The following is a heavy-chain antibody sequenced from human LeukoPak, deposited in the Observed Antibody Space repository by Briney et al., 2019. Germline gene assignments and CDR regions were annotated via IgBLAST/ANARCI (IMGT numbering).Heavy chain of an antibody. Sequence: GGSLRLSCSASGFTFSSYAMHWVRQAPGKGPEYVSAISSNGGSTYYADSVEGRFTISRDNSKNTLYLQMSSLRAEDTAVYYCVKGLYSSGWYGGNWFDPWGQGTLVTVSS. D-gene: IGHD6-19*01. V-gene: IGHV3-64D*06. CDR3: VKGLYSSGWYGGNWFDP. CDR2: ISSNGGST. CDR1: GFTFSSYA. J-gene: IGHJ5*02.